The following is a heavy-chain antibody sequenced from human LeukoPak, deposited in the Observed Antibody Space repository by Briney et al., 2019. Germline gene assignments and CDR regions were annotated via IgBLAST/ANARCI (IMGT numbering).Heavy chain of an antibody. CDR2: IYYSGST. CDR3: ARGPTSSSWSY. Sequence: SETLSLTCTVSGGSISSSSYYWGWIRQPPGKGLEWIGSIYYSGSTYYNPSLKSRVTISVDTSKNQFSLKLSSVTAADTAVYYCARGPTSSSWSYWGQGTLVTVSS. V-gene: IGHV4-39*07. CDR1: GGSISSSSYY. D-gene: IGHD6-13*01. J-gene: IGHJ4*02.